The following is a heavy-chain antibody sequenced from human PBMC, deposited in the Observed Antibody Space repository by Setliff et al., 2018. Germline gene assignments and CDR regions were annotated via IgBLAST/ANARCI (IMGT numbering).Heavy chain of an antibody. Sequence: GGSLRLSCAASGFTFSSYAMSWVRQAPGKGLEWVSAISGSGGSTYYADSVKGRFTTSRDNSKNTLYLQMNSLRAEDTAVYYCANLNLGRYCSGGSCPYGMDVWGQGTTVTVSS. J-gene: IGHJ6*02. CDR2: ISGSGGST. V-gene: IGHV3-23*01. CDR3: ANLNLGRYCSGGSCPYGMDV. CDR1: GFTFSSYA. D-gene: IGHD2-15*01.